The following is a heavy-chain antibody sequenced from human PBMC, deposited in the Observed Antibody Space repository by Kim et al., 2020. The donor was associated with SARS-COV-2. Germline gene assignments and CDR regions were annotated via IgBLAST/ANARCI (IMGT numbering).Heavy chain of an antibody. CDR1: GGSISSSSYY. CDR2: IYYSGST. V-gene: IGHV4-39*01. CDR3: ARQRPPFYDYVWGSYRYPFDY. Sequence: SETLSLTCTVSGGSISSSSYYWGWIRQPPGKGLEWIGSIYYSGSTYYNPSLKSRVTISVDTSKNQFSLKLSSVTAADTAMYYCARQRPPFYDYVWGSYRYPFDYWGQGTLVTVSS. J-gene: IGHJ4*02. D-gene: IGHD3-16*02.